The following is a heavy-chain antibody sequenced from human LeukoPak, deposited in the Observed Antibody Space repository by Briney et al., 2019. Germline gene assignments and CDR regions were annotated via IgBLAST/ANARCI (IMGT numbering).Heavy chain of an antibody. CDR3: ARDFRRGPPVRGVTRFDP. J-gene: IGHJ5*02. Sequence: SETLSLTCAVYGGSFSGYYWSWIRQPPGKGLEWIGEINHSGSTNYNPSLKSRVTISVDTSKNQFSLKLSSVTAADTAVYYCARDFRRGPPVRGVTRFDPWGQGTLVTVSS. V-gene: IGHV4-34*01. CDR1: GGSFSGYY. D-gene: IGHD3-10*01. CDR2: INHSGST.